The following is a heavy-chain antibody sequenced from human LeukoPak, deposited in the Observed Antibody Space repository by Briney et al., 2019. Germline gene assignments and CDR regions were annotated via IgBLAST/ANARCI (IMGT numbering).Heavy chain of an antibody. J-gene: IGHJ6*02. CDR1: GFALSSHW. Sequence: GGSLRLSCAASGFALSSHWMTWVRQVPGTGPEWVANVNRDGSETYYLDSVKGRFTISKDNAKNSLYLQMNSLRAEDTALYHCARNNGMDVWGQGTTVIVSS. CDR3: ARNNGMDV. V-gene: IGHV3-7*03. CDR2: VNRDGSET.